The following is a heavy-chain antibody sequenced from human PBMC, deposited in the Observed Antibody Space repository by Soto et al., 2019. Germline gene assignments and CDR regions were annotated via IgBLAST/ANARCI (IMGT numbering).Heavy chain of an antibody. J-gene: IGHJ4*02. CDR1: GGSISSYY. D-gene: IGHD2-15*01. CDR3: ARGYCSGGTCYRFNFDY. CDR2: IYYSGST. V-gene: IGHV4-59*01. Sequence: PWETLSLTCTVSGGSISSYYWSWIRQPPGKGLEWIGYIYYSGSTNYNPSLKSRATISVDTSKNQFSLKLSSVTAADTAVYYCARGYCSGGTCYRFNFDYWGQGTLVTVSS.